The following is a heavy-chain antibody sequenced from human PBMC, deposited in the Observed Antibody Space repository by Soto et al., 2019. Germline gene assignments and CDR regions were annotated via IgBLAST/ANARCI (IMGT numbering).Heavy chain of an antibody. CDR3: ARRYVPCFDY. V-gene: IGHV4-34*01. CDR1: GGSFSGYS. Sequence: WETLSLTCAVYGGSFSGYSWTWIRQPPGTGLEWIGEINHSGSTNYNPSLKSRVTISVDTSKNQFSLKLSSVTAADTAVYYCARRYVPCFDYWGQGTLVTVSS. J-gene: IGHJ4*02. CDR2: INHSGST. D-gene: IGHD2-2*01.